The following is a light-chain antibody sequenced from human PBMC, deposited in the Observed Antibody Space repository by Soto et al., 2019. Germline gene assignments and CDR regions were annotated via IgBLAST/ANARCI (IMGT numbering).Light chain of an antibody. V-gene: IGKV3-20*01. CDR2: GAS. J-gene: IGKJ3*01. Sequence: ESVLTQSPGTLSISPGERATLSCRASQSVSSSYSAWYQQKPGQAPRLLIYGASRRATGIPDRVSGSGSGTDFTLTISRLEPEDFAVYYCQQYGSSPFTFGPGNKVDIK. CDR3: QQYGSSPFT. CDR1: QSVSSSY.